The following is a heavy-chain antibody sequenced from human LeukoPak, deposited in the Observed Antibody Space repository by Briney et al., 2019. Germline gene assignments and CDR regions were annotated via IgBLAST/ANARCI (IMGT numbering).Heavy chain of an antibody. CDR2: ISGGGENT. D-gene: IGHD3-16*01. CDR1: GFSFYYYA. CDR3: TTSWPKVREGDQ. Sequence: GGSLRLSCAASGFSFYYYAMRWVRQAPGKGLEWLSEISGGGENTNCADSVKGRFTISRDNSRDTLFLHMSSLRVEDTAVYYCTTSWPKVREGDQWGQGTLVTVS. V-gene: IGHV3-23*01. J-gene: IGHJ4*02.